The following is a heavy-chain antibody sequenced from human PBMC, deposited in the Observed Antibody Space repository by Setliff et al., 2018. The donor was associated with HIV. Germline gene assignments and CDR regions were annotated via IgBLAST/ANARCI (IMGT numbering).Heavy chain of an antibody. Sequence: SETLSLTCTVSGGSMNNYYWTWIRQPPGKGLEWIGYIYTSGSTKYNPSLKSRVTISLDTSKTHFFLNLTSVTDADTAVYFCTREGRGDPAMATTRIDYWGQGKLVTVS. J-gene: IGHJ4*02. D-gene: IGHD1-1*01. CDR1: GGSMNNYY. V-gene: IGHV4-4*08. CDR3: TREGRGDPAMATTRIDY. CDR2: IYTSGST.